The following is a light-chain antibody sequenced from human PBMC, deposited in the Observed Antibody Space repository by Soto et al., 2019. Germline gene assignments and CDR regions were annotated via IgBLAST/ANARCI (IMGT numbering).Light chain of an antibody. CDR1: QSVNSNF. J-gene: IGKJ2*01. Sequence: EIGLTQSPSTLSLSPGERATLSCRTSQSVNSNFLAWYQQKPGQAPRLLGYGSSTRAAGVPDRFSGSGSGTDFTLTISRLGPEDFAVYYCQQYGRSPVLYTCGQATKLGVK. CDR3: QQYGRSPVLYT. CDR2: GSS. V-gene: IGKV3-20*01.